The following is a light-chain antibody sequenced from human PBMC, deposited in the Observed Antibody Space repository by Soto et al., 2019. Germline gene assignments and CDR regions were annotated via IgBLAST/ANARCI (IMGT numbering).Light chain of an antibody. CDR2: DVS. V-gene: IGLV2-11*01. J-gene: IGLJ1*01. CDR1: SSDVGGYNY. CDR3: CSYAGGYTYV. Sequence: QSALTQPRSVSGSPGQSVTISCTGTSSDVGGYNYVSWYQQHPGKAPKLMIYDVSKRPSGVPDRFSDSKSGNTASLTISGLQVEDEADYYCCSYAGGYTYVFGTGTKLTVL.